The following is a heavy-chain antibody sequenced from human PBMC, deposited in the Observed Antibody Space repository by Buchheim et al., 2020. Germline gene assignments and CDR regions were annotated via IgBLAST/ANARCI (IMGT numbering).Heavy chain of an antibody. CDR1: GGSFSGYY. Sequence: QVQLQQWGAGLLKPSETLSLTCAVSGGSFSGYYWSWIRQPPGKGLEWIGEINHSGSTNYNPSLKSRVTISVDTSKNQFSLKLSSVTAADTAVYYCARGWDSGSYWWRQGTL. J-gene: IGHJ4*02. CDR2: INHSGST. D-gene: IGHD1-26*01. CDR3: ARGWDSGSYW. V-gene: IGHV4-34*01.